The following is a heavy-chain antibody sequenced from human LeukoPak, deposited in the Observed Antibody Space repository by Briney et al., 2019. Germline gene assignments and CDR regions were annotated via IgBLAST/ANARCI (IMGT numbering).Heavy chain of an antibody. J-gene: IGHJ4*02. CDR3: AKGGKWDVTPFDY. Sequence: GGSLRLSCAASGFTFSSYSMNWVRQAPGKGLEWVSSISSSSSYIYYADSVKGRFTISRDNSKNTLYLQVNSLRAEDTAAYYCAKGGKWDVTPFDYWGQGTLVTVSS. CDR2: ISSSSSYI. CDR1: GFTFSSYS. V-gene: IGHV3-21*04. D-gene: IGHD1-26*01.